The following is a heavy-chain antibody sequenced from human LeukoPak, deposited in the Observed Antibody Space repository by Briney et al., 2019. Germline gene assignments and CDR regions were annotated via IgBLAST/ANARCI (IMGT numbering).Heavy chain of an antibody. CDR2: IDSSSTYM. J-gene: IGHJ3*02. CDR3: ARAQLVGATNHAFDI. CDR1: RFTFSTYT. Sequence: GGSLRLSCAASRFTFSTYTMNWVRQAPGKGLEWVSSIDSSSTYMFSADSLKGRFTISRDNAKSSLYLHMNSLRADDTAVYYCARAQLVGATNHAFDIWGQGTMVTVSS. D-gene: IGHD1-26*01. V-gene: IGHV3-21*01.